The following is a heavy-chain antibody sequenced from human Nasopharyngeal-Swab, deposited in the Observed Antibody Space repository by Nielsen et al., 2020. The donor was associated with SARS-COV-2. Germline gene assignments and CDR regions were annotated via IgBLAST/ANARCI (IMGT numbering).Heavy chain of an antibody. D-gene: IGHD1-26*01. J-gene: IGHJ4*02. V-gene: IGHV3-48*02. CDR3: ATSPGSYLAY. Sequence: VRQAPGKGLEWVSYISSSSSTIYYADSVKGRFTISRVNAKNSLYLQMNSLRDEDTAVYYCATSPGSYLAYWGQGTLVTVSS. CDR2: ISSSSSTI.